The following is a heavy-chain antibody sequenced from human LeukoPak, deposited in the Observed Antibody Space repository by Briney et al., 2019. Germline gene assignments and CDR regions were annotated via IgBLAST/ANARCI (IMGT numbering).Heavy chain of an antibody. V-gene: IGHV3-23*01. CDR3: AKVGGSGSLTMYYFDY. J-gene: IGHJ4*02. D-gene: IGHD3-10*01. Sequence: PGGSLRLSCAASGFTFSSYAMSWVRQAPGKGLEWVSFIDGNGGSTYYADSVKGRFTISRDNSKNTLYLQMNSLRAEDTAVYYCAKVGGSGSLTMYYFDYWGQGTLVTVSS. CDR2: IDGNGGST. CDR1: GFTFSSYA.